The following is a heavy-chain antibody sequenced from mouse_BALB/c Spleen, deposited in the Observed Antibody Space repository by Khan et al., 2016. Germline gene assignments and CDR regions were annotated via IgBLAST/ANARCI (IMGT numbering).Heavy chain of an antibody. CDR3: ASRNWDVDY. CDR2: ISYSGST. J-gene: IGHJ2*01. Sequence: EVELVESGPGLVKPSQSLSLTCTVTGYSITSDYAWNWIRQFPGNKLEWMGYISYSGSTSYNPSLKSRISITRDTSKNQFFLQLNSMTTEDTATYYCASRNWDVDYWGQGTTLTVSS. D-gene: IGHD4-1*02. CDR1: GYSITSDYA. V-gene: IGHV3-2*02.